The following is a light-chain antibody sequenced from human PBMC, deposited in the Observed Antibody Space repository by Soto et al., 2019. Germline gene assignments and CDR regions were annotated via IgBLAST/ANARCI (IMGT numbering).Light chain of an antibody. J-gene: IGLJ2*01. CDR1: SRDVGGYNY. CDR3: SSYAGSNNVV. Sequence: QSVLTQPPSASGSPGQSVTISCTGTSRDVGGYNYVSWYQRHPGKAPKLMIYDVSKRPSGVPDRFSGSKSGNTASLTVSGLQAEDEADYYCSSYAGSNNVVFGGGTKVTVL. V-gene: IGLV2-8*01. CDR2: DVS.